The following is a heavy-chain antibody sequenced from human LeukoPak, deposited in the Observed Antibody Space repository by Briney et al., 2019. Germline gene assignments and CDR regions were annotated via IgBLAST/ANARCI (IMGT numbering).Heavy chain of an antibody. CDR2: IYSGGST. CDR3: ARDPVVADYDFWSGFRNWFDP. Sequence: GGSLRLSCAASGFTVSSNYMSWVRQAPGKRLEWVSVIYSGGSTYYADSVKGRFTISRDNAKNSLYLQMNSLRAEDTAVYYCARDPVVADYDFWSGFRNWFDPWGQGTLVTVSS. V-gene: IGHV3-53*01. CDR1: GFTVSSNY. D-gene: IGHD3-3*01. J-gene: IGHJ5*02.